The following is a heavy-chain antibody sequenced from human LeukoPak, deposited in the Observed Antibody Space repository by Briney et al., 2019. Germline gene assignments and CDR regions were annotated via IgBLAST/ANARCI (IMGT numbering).Heavy chain of an antibody. D-gene: IGHD3-10*01. CDR2: ISSSGGST. J-gene: IGHJ3*02. CDR3: IRGDYYGSGKQPFDI. V-gene: IGHV3-23*01. Sequence: GGSLRLSCAASGFTFSTYAMSWVRQAPGKGLEWVSSISSSGGSTYYADSVKGRFTISRENAKNSLYLQMNSLTAGDTAVYYCIRGDYYGSGKQPFDIWGQGTMVTVSS. CDR1: GFTFSTYA.